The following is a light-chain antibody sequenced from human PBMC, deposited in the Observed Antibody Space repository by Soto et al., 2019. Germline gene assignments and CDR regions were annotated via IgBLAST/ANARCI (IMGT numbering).Light chain of an antibody. V-gene: IGLV2-23*02. CDR2: EVS. Sequence: QSVLTQPASVSGSPGQSITISCTGTSSVVGSYNLVSWYQQHPGKAPKLMIYEVSKRPSGVSNRFSGSKSGNTASLTISGLQAEDEADYYCCSYAGSSTPLIFGTGTKVTVL. CDR3: CSYAGSSTPLI. CDR1: SSVVGSYNL. J-gene: IGLJ1*01.